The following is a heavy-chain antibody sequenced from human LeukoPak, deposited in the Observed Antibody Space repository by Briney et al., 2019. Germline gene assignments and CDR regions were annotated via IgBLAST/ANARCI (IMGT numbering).Heavy chain of an antibody. D-gene: IGHD6-19*01. Sequence: GGSLRLSCAASGFTFSSYGMHWVRQAPGKGLEWVAVRWYDGSNKYYVDSVKGRFTISRDNSKNTLYLQMNSLRAEDTAVYYCAKELQAGWYYFDYWGQGTLVTVSS. CDR1: GFTFSSYG. V-gene: IGHV3-33*06. CDR3: AKELQAGWYYFDY. CDR2: RWYDGSNK. J-gene: IGHJ4*02.